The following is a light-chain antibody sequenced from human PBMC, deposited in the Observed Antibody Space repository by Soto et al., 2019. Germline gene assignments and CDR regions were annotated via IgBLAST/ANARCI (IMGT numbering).Light chain of an antibody. J-gene: IGKJ3*01. CDR1: QSLSTY. CDR2: NAS. Sequence: EIALTQSPATLSLSPGDRATLSCRASQSLSTYLAWYQQRPGQAPRLLIYNASNRAPGIPARFSGTGSGTDFTLTITSLEPEDFAFYYCQQRTNWPRFTFGPGTKVDIK. V-gene: IGKV3-11*01. CDR3: QQRTNWPRFT.